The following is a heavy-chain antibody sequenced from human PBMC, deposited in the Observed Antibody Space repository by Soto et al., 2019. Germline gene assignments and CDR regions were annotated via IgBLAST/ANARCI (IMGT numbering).Heavy chain of an antibody. Sequence: QVQLVQSGAAVKKPGSSVKVSCKASGGTFSSYAISWVRQAPGQGLEWMGGIIPIFGTANYAQKFHGRVTMTADESTSTAYMDLISLRSEDTAVYYCARDFTDWKGGLGAGDIWGQGTRVTFSS. CDR3: ARDFTDWKGGLGAGDI. D-gene: IGHD1-1*01. CDR1: GGTFSSYA. J-gene: IGHJ3*02. V-gene: IGHV1-69*01. CDR2: IIPIFGTA.